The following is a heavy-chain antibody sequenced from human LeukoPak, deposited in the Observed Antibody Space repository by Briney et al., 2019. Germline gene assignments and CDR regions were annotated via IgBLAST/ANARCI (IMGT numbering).Heavy chain of an antibody. D-gene: IGHD1-26*01. CDR2: ISSSSSYI. Sequence: GGSLRLSCAASGFTFSSYGMNWVRQAPGKGLEWVSSISSSSSYIYYADSVKGRFTISRDNAKNSLYLQMNSLRAEDTAVYYCARESTGTYYLKQWGQGTLVTVYS. CDR3: ARESTGTYYLKQ. V-gene: IGHV3-21*01. CDR1: GFTFSSYG. J-gene: IGHJ1*01.